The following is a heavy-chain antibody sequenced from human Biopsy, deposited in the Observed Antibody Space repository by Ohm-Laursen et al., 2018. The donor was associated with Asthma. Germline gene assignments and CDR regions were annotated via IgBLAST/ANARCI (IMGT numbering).Heavy chain of an antibody. V-gene: IGHV4-31*03. CDR3: ARAQDYYDSRGYYRSFDY. J-gene: IGHJ4*02. CDR2: IYYSGST. D-gene: IGHD3-22*01. CDR1: YGSTTSGGYY. Sequence: TLSLTCTVSYGSTTSGGYYWTWIRQHPGKGLEWIGFIYYSGSTYYNPSLKSRVSISIDTSKNQFSLKLSSVTAADTAVYYCARAQDYYDSRGYYRSFDYWGRGTLVTVSS.